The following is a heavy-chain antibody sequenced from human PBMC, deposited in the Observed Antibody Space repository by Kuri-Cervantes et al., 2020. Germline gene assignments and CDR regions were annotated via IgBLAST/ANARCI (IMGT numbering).Heavy chain of an antibody. V-gene: IGHV4-39*07. J-gene: IGHJ5*02. Sequence: GSLRLSCTVSGGSFSSSSYYWGWIRQPPGKGLEWIGSIYYSGSTYYNPSLKSRVTISVDTSKNQFSLKLSSVTAADTAVYYCARSRDYYDSGVVPWFDPWGQGTLVTVSS. D-gene: IGHD3-22*01. CDR3: ARSRDYYDSGVVPWFDP. CDR1: GGSFSSSSYY. CDR2: IYYSGST.